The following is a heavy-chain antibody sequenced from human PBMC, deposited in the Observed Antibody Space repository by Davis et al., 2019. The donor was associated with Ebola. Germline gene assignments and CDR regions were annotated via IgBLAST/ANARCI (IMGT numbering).Heavy chain of an antibody. J-gene: IGHJ4*02. CDR2: IRGDGSAT. Sequence: PGGSLRLSCAASGFTFSNYWMTWVRRAPGKGLEWVANIRGDGSATFYVDYVKGRFTISRHNTKNTLFLQMNSLGAEDTDVYYCATQGVRYGDYPFDFWGPGTLVTVSS. CDR3: ATQGVRYGDYPFDF. CDR1: GFTFSNYW. V-gene: IGHV3-7*01. D-gene: IGHD4-17*01.